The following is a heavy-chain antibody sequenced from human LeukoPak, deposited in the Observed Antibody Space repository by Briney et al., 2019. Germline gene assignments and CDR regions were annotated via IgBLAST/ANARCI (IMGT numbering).Heavy chain of an antibody. Sequence: GGSLRLSCVTSGFTFERYVMHWMRLAPGKGLECVSSIHPNNGGVGYAASVKGRFAISRDNARNSLYLEMTSLRPEDTAVFYCVKDAPNGSVDFWGRGTLVTVSS. D-gene: IGHD2-8*01. CDR2: IHPNNGGV. V-gene: IGHV3-9*01. CDR1: GFTFERYV. CDR3: VKDAPNGSVDF. J-gene: IGHJ4*02.